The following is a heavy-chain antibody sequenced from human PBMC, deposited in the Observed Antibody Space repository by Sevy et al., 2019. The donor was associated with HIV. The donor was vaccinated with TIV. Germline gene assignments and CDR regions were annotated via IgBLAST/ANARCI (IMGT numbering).Heavy chain of an antibody. CDR1: GFTFVTYA. Sequence: GGSLRLSCEASGFTFVTYAMNWVRQAPGKGREWVSGISGSGGSTYYADSVKGRFTISRDNSKNTLYLQMNSLRAEDTAVYYCAKDVYDSSGYYPMGAFDIWGQGTLVTVSS. CDR2: ISGSGGST. V-gene: IGHV3-23*01. CDR3: AKDVYDSSGYYPMGAFDI. D-gene: IGHD3-22*01. J-gene: IGHJ3*02.